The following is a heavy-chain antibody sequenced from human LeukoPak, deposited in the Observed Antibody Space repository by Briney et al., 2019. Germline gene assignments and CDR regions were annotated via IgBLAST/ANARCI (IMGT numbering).Heavy chain of an antibody. Sequence: GGSLRLSCAASGFTFSSYAMSWVRQAPGKGLEWVSAISGSGGSTYYADSVKGRFTISRDNSKYTLYLQMNSLRAEDTAVYYCAKGAEMATNRYYFDYWGQGTLVTVSS. J-gene: IGHJ4*02. CDR1: GFTFSSYA. V-gene: IGHV3-23*01. D-gene: IGHD5-24*01. CDR3: AKGAEMATNRYYFDY. CDR2: ISGSGGST.